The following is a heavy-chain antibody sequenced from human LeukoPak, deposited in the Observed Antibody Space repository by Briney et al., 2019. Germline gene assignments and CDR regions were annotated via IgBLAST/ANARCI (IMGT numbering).Heavy chain of an antibody. CDR3: ARDLGLRLGELSPIPDY. CDR1: GFTFTNYE. D-gene: IGHD3-16*02. CDR2: ITSSGSSI. V-gene: IGHV3-48*03. Sequence: GGSLRLSCAASGFTFTNYEMNWVRQAPGKGLEWISYITSSGSSIYYADSVKGRFTNSRDNAKNSLYLQMNSLRAEDTAVYYCARDLGLRLGELSPIPDYWGQGTLVTVSS. J-gene: IGHJ4*02.